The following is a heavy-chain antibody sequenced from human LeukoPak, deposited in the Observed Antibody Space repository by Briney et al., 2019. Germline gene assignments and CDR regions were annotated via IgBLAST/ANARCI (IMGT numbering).Heavy chain of an antibody. CDR3: ARVGPWVNPDYYYYYMDV. Sequence: GGSLRLSCAASGFSFSNCGMHWVRQAPGKGLEWVAVISYDGSDKYYADSVKGRFTISRDNSKNTLYLQMNSLRAEDTAVYYCARVGPWVNPDYYYYYMDVWGKGTTVTVSS. CDR1: GFSFSNCG. J-gene: IGHJ6*03. V-gene: IGHV3-30*03. D-gene: IGHD1-14*01. CDR2: ISYDGSDK.